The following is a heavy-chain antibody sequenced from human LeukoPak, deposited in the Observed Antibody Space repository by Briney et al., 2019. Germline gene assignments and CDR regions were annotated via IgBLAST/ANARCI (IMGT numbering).Heavy chain of an antibody. CDR2: INSRISAI. CDR3: ARDRYITMVMDV. Sequence: PGGSLRLSCAATGVTFSSYGMSWVRQAPGKGLEWVSFINSRISAIYYADSVKGRFTISRDNAKNSLYLQMNSLRAEDTAVYYCARDRYITMVMDVWGQGTTVTVSS. J-gene: IGHJ6*02. D-gene: IGHD3-10*01. CDR1: GVTFSSYG. V-gene: IGHV3-48*04.